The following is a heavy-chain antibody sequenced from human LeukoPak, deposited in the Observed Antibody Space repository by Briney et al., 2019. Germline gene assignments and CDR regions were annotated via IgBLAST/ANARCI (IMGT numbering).Heavy chain of an antibody. CDR3: AKAQSITIFGVVMDFDY. Sequence: GGSLRLSCAASGFTFSDYTMNWVRLAPGKGLEWVSSISGSSNYIYYADSVKGRFTISRGNAKNSLYLQMNSLRVEDTAVYYCAKAQSITIFGVVMDFDYWGQGTLVTVSS. CDR2: ISGSSNYI. CDR1: GFTFSDYT. D-gene: IGHD3-3*01. J-gene: IGHJ4*02. V-gene: IGHV3-21*01.